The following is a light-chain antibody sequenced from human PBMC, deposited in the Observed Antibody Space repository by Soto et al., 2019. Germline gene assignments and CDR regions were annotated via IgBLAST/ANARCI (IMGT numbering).Light chain of an antibody. CDR1: NVGSKT. Sequence: SYELTQPPSVSVAPGQTARITCGGNNVGSKTVHWYQQKPGQAPVLVVYQDSKRPSGIPERFSGSNSGNTATLTISGTQAMDEADYYCQAWDSSTAVFGTGTKVTVL. CDR3: QAWDSSTAV. CDR2: QDS. V-gene: IGLV3-9*01. J-gene: IGLJ1*01.